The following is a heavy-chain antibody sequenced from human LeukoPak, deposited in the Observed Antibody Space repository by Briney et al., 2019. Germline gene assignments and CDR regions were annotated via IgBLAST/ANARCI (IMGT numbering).Heavy chain of an antibody. CDR3: AKALTMVRGVPGRPLDY. CDR2: IRGSGGST. Sequence: GGSLRLSCAASGFTFSSYAMSWVRQAPGKGLEWVSAIRGSGGSTFYADSVKGRFTISRDNSKNTLYLQMNSLRAEDTAVYYCAKALTMVRGVPGRPLDYWGQGSLATVSS. J-gene: IGHJ4*02. D-gene: IGHD3-10*01. V-gene: IGHV3-23*01. CDR1: GFTFSSYA.